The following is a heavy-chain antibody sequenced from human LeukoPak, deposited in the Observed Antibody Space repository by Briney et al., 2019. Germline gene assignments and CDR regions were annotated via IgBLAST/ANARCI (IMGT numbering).Heavy chain of an antibody. J-gene: IGHJ6*02. CDR1: GFTFSSYA. D-gene: IGHD6-13*01. V-gene: IGHV3-30*04. Sequence: PGRSLRLSCAASGFTFSSYAMHWVRQAPGKGLEWVAVISYDGSNKYYADSVKGRFTISRDNSKNTLYLQMNSLRAEDTAVYYCAKAGYSSSWYDYYYYGMDVWGQGTTVTVSS. CDR2: ISYDGSNK. CDR3: AKAGYSSSWYDYYYYGMDV.